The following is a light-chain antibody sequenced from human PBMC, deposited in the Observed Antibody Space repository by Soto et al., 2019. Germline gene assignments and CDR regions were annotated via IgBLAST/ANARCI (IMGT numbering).Light chain of an antibody. V-gene: IGKV1-9*01. CDR3: QHLNSYPLT. CDR2: AAS. J-gene: IGKJ4*01. CDR1: QGINSH. Sequence: IQLTQSPSSLSASVGDRVTITCRASQGINSHFAWYQQKPGKAPKLLIYAASSLQSGVPSRFSGSVSGTDFTLTINSLQPEDFATYYCQHLNSYPLTFGGGAKVEIK.